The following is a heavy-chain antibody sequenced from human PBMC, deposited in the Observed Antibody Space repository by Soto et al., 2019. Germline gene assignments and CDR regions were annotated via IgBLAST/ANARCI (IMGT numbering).Heavy chain of an antibody. D-gene: IGHD5-18*01. V-gene: IGHV3-48*02. J-gene: IGHJ4*02. CDR2: ISGSGTI. CDR1: GFTFSNYA. Sequence: GGSLRLSCAASGFTFSNYAVNWVRQAPGKGLEWVSHISGSGTIYYADSVKGRFTISRDNAKNSLYLQMNSLGDEDTAVYYCARGKYSYGLYYFDYWRQGGLVTVSS. CDR3: ARGKYSYGLYYFDY.